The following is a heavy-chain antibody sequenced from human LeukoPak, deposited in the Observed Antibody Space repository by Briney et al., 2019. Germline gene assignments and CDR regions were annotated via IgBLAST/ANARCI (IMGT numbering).Heavy chain of an antibody. CDR1: GFTFSSYD. V-gene: IGHV3-13*01. CDR2: IGTAGDT. D-gene: IGHD1-26*01. Sequence: GGSLRLSCAASGFTFSSYDMHWVRQATGKGLEWVSAIGTAGDTYYPGSVKGRFTISRDNTKNTLFLQMNSLRAEDTAVYYCAKHPGDFTGIVNYYYMDVWGKGTTVTVSS. J-gene: IGHJ6*03. CDR3: AKHPGDFTGIVNYYYMDV.